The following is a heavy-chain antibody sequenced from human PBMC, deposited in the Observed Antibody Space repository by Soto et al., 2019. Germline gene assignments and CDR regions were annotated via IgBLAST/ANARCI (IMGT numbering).Heavy chain of an antibody. CDR3: VRAEGRIFYYYYYGMDV. V-gene: IGHV4-34*01. CDR1: GGSFSGYY. D-gene: IGHD2-15*01. J-gene: IGHJ6*02. Sequence: SETLSLTCAVYGGSFSGYYWSWIRQPPGKGLEWIGEINHSGSTNYNPSLKSRVTTSVDTSKNQFSLKLSSVTAADTAVYYCVRAEGRIFYYYYYGMDVWGQGTTVTVSS. CDR2: INHSGST.